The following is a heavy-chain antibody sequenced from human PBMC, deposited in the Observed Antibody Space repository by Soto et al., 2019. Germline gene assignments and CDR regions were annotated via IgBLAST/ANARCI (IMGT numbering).Heavy chain of an antibody. CDR3: AKAVSASGLAD. D-gene: IGHD2-15*01. Sequence: LRLSCAASGFTFSNYGTNWVRQAPGQGLEWVSGISGSGATTYYADSVKGRFTISRDNSKNTLYLQMNSLRVEETAVYYCAKAVSASGLADWGQGTLVTVSS. CDR2: ISGSGATT. V-gene: IGHV3-23*01. CDR1: GFTFSNYG. J-gene: IGHJ4*02.